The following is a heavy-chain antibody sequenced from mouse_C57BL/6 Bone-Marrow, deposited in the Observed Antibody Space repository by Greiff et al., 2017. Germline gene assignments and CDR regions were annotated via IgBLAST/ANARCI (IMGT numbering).Heavy chain of an antibody. V-gene: IGHV1-55*01. D-gene: IGHD2-3*01. J-gene: IGHJ3*01. CDR2: IYPGSGST. CDR3: ARDDGYFQFAY. CDR1: GYTFTSYW. Sequence: QVHVKQPGAELVKPGASVKMSCKASGYTFTSYWITWVKQRPGQGLEWIGDIYPGSGSTNYNEKFKSKATLTVDTSSSTAYMQLSSLTSEDSAVXYCARDDGYFQFAYWGQGTLVTVSA.